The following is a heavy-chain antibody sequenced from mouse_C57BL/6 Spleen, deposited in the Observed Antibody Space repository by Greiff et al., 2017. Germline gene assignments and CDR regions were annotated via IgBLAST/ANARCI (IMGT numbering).Heavy chain of an antibody. CDR3: ARDYSPPYYFDD. D-gene: IGHD2-12*01. J-gene: IGHJ2*01. CDR2: INPSTGGT. V-gene: IGHV1-42*01. CDR1: GYSFTGYY. Sequence: VQLKESGPELVKPGASVKISCKASGYSFTGYYMNWVKQSPEKSLEWIGEINPSTGGTTYNQKFKAKATLTVDKSSSTAYMQLTSLTSEDSAVYYCARDYSPPYYFDDWGQGTTLTVAS.